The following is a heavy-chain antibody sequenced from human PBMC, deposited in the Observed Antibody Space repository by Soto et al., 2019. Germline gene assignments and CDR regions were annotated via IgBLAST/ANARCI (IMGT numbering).Heavy chain of an antibody. D-gene: IGHD2-2*01. J-gene: IGHJ5*02. Sequence: QVQLVQSGGEVKRPGASVKVSCKTSGYTFSNYGITWLRQAPGQPLEWLGWISLYSDGTNYAQKLQGRVAMTTDTSTTTDYMELRSLRSDDTAVSYCARVVPCAEAWFGTWGQGTLVTVSS. V-gene: IGHV1-18*01. CDR3: ARVVPCAEAWFGT. CDR2: ISLYSDGT. CDR1: GYTFSNYG.